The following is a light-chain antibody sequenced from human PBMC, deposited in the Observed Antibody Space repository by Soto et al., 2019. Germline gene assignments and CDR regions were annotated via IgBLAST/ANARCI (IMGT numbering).Light chain of an antibody. CDR1: QSVDIY. CDR2: DTS. Sequence: EIVMTQSPASLSVYPGERATLSCGASQSVDIYLAWYQQRPGQAPRLLIYDTSIRAPGIPATFSGSGSGTEFTLTISSLQSEDVAVYYCQQYKDWPPITFGGGTKVQIK. V-gene: IGKV3-15*01. J-gene: IGKJ4*01. CDR3: QQYKDWPPIT.